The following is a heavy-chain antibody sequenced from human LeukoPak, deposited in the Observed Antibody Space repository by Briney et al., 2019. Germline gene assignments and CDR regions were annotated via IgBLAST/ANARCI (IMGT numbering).Heavy chain of an antibody. J-gene: IGHJ5*02. CDR1: GGSFSGYY. CDR3: ARVVVVPAATEGGGWFDP. D-gene: IGHD2-2*01. CDR2: IYYSGST. Sequence: SETLSLTCAVYGGSFSGYYWTWIRQPPGKGLEWIGYIYYSGSTNYNPSLKSRVTISVDTSKNQFSLKLSSVTAADTAVYYCARVVVVPAATEGGGWFDPWGQGTLVTVSS. V-gene: IGHV4-59*08.